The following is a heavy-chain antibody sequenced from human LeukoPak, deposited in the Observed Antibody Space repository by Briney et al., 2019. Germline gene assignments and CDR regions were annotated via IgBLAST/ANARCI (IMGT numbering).Heavy chain of an antibody. V-gene: IGHV4-34*01. D-gene: IGHD2-15*01. CDR3: ARGGCSGGSCYSNSAAFFLDY. CDR2: INHSGST. CDR1: GGSFSGYY. Sequence: SETLSLTCAVYGGSFSGYYWSWIRQPPGKGLEWIGEINHSGSTNYNPSLKSRVTISVDTSKNQFSLKLSSVTAADTAVYYCARGGCSGGSCYSNSAAFFLDYWGQGTLSPSPQ. J-gene: IGHJ4*02.